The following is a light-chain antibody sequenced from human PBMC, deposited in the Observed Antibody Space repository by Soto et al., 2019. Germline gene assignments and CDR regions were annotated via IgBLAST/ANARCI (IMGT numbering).Light chain of an antibody. CDR1: ESVRNY. CDR2: DTS. V-gene: IGKV3-11*01. CDR3: QQRSSWPLT. Sequence: EIVLTQSPVTLSLSPGERATLSCRADESVRNYLIWYQQKPGLPPRLLIYDTSTRATGIPARFSGSGSGTDYTLTNSSLEPEYFAVYYCQQRSSWPLTFGGGTKVEIK. J-gene: IGKJ4*01.